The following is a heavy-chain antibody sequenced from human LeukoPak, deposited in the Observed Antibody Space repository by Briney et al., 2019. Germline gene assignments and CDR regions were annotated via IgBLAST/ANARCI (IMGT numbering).Heavy chain of an antibody. Sequence: RASVKVSCKASGYTFTSYDINWVRQATGQGPEWMGWMNPSSGNTGYAQRFQGRVSMTRDTSTNTAYLELSSLRSEDTAVYYYATHTYYYSSGSFAYWGQGTLVTVSS. J-gene: IGHJ4*02. D-gene: IGHD3-10*01. V-gene: IGHV1-8*01. CDR2: MNPSSGNT. CDR1: GYTFTSYD. CDR3: ATHTYYYSSGSFAY.